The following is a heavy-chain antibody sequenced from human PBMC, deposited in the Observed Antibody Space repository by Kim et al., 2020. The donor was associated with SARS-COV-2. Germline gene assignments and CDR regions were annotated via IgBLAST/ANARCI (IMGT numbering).Heavy chain of an antibody. V-gene: IGHV1-3*01. CDR3: ARRYCSGGSCYSLFDY. Sequence: ASVKVSCKASGYTFTSYAMHWVRQAPGQRLEWMGWINAGNGNTKYSQKLQGRVTITRDTSASTAYMELSSLRSEDTAVYYCARRYCSGGSCYSLFDYWGQGTLVTVSS. CDR2: INAGNGNT. J-gene: IGHJ4*02. CDR1: GYTFTSYA. D-gene: IGHD2-15*01.